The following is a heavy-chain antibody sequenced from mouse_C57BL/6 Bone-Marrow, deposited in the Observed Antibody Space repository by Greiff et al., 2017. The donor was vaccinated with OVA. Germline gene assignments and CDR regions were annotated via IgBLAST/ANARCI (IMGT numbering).Heavy chain of an antibody. CDR3: ARDDTTVVAPFAY. V-gene: IGHV3-5*01. J-gene: IGHJ3*01. CDR2: IYYSGTI. Sequence: EVKVEESGPGLVKPSQTVFLTCTVTGISITTGNYRWSWIRQFPGNKLEWIGYIYYSGTITYNPSLTSRTTITRDTPKNQFFLEMNSLTAEDTATYYCARDDTTVVAPFAYWGQGTLVTVSA. CDR1: GISITTGNYR. D-gene: IGHD1-1*01.